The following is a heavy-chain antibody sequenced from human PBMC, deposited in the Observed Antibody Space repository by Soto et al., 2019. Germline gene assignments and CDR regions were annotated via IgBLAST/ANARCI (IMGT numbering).Heavy chain of an antibody. J-gene: IGHJ5*02. CDR2: INPYNGKT. V-gene: IGHV1-18*01. Sequence: ASVKVSCKSSGYIFTSWRITWVRQAPGQGLEYMGWINPYNGKTNYAQKFQGRVTMTTDTSTNTAYMELGSLRSDDTALYYCARESGGLDPWGQGTLVTVSS. CDR1: GYIFTSWR. CDR3: ARESGGLDP.